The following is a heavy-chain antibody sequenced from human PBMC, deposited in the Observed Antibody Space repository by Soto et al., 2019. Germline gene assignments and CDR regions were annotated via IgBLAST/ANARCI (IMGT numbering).Heavy chain of an antibody. J-gene: IGHJ2*01. CDR2: ISRSGGST. CDR3: AKIRDYGDYDWYFDL. V-gene: IGHV3-23*01. Sequence: GGSLRLSCAASGFTFSSYAMSWVRQAPGKGLEWVSVISRSGGSTYYADPVKGRFTISRDNSKNTLYLQMSSLRAEDTAVYYCAKIRDYGDYDWYFDLWGRGTLVTVSS. CDR1: GFTFSSYA. D-gene: IGHD4-17*01.